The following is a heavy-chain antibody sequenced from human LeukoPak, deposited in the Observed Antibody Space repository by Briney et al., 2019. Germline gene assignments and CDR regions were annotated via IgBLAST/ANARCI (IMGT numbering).Heavy chain of an antibody. J-gene: IGHJ3*02. Sequence: SETLSLTCTVSGGSISSYYWSWIRQPAGKGLEWIGRTYTSGSTNYNPSLKSRVTMSVDTSKNQFSLKLSSVTAADTAVYYCARTITGDLDLGDAFDIWGQGTMVTVSS. CDR1: GGSISSYY. CDR3: ARTITGDLDLGDAFDI. V-gene: IGHV4-4*07. CDR2: TYTSGST. D-gene: IGHD7-27*01.